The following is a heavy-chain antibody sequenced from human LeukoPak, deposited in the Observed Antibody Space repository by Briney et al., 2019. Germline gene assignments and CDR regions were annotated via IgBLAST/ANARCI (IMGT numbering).Heavy chain of an antibody. V-gene: IGHV4-38-2*02. J-gene: IGHJ4*02. CDR1: GYSISSGYY. D-gene: IGHD1/OR15-1a*01. CDR3: VRCWTKTGLFGYFAD. Sequence: SETLSLTCTVSGYSISSGYYWGFSRPPPGRGLEWIGSIYHSGSTCYTPSLKSRVTMSVATSKNHFPMKLSSVAAADTAVYYCVRCWTKTGLFGYFADWRQGTLVSVSS. CDR2: IYHSGST.